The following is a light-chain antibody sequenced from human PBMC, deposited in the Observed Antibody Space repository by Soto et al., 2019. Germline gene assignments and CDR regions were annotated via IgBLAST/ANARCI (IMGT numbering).Light chain of an antibody. V-gene: IGKV3-20*01. Sequence: ETVLTQSPGPLSLSPGDRATLSCRASQNVYSNFVGWYQQRPGKAPRLLIYGTSTRATDIPDRFSGSGSGTDCTLTSSRLEIDDFVVYFFTHYGNSPLTFGPGIKVDF. CDR3: THYGNSPLT. CDR1: QNVYSNF. CDR2: GTS. J-gene: IGKJ3*01.